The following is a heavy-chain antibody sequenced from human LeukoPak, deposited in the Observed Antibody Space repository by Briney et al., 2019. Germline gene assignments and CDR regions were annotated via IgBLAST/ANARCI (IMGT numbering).Heavy chain of an antibody. CDR1: GGTFSSYA. CDR3: SREGGGDYTYSDY. V-gene: IGHV1-69*04. CDR2: IIPSLGIA. Sequence: SVTVSFKGSGGTFSSYAISWVRQAPGQGLEWVGRIIPSLGIANYAQKFQGRVTITADKSTSTAYMELSSLRSEDTAVYYCSREGGGDYTYSDYWGQGTLVTVSS. D-gene: IGHD2-21*02. J-gene: IGHJ4*02.